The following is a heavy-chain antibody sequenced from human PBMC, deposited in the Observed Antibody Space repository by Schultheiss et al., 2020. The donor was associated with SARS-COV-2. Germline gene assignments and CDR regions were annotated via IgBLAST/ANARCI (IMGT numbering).Heavy chain of an antibody. J-gene: IGHJ4*02. V-gene: IGHV1-18*01. Sequence: ASVKVSCKASGYTFTSYGISWVRQAPGQGLEWMGWISAYNGNTNYAQKLQGRVTMTTDTSTSTACMELRSLRSDDTAVYYCASNNYYDSSGSFDYWGQGTLVTVSS. CDR1: GYTFTSYG. CDR2: ISAYNGNT. D-gene: IGHD3-22*01. CDR3: ASNNYYDSSGSFDY.